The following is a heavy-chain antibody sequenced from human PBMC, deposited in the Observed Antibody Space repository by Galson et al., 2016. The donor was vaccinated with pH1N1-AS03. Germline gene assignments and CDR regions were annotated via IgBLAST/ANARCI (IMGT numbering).Heavy chain of an antibody. V-gene: IGHV2-5*02. Sequence: PALVKPTQTLTLTCTFSGFSLSTSGEGVGWIRQPPGKALEWLTLIHWDDDNRYSPSLRTRLTITKDTPKNQVVLTMTNMDPVDTATYFCVHRRRTITVASVCDYWGQGALVTVSS. J-gene: IGHJ4*02. D-gene: IGHD5-12*01. CDR1: GFSLSTSGEG. CDR2: IHWDDDN. CDR3: VHRRRTITVASVCDY.